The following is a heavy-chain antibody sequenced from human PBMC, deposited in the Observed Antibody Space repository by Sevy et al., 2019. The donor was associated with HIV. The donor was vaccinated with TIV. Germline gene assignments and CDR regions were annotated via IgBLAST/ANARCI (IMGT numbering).Heavy chain of an antibody. J-gene: IGHJ6*02. V-gene: IGHV3-30-3*01. D-gene: IGHD6-6*01. Sequence: GGSLRLSCAASGFTFSSYAMHWVRQAPGKGLEWVAVISYDGSNKYYADSVKGRFTISRDNSKNTLYLQMNSLRAEDTAVYYCASGSSSPVEPDYYYYGMDVWGQGTTVTVSS. CDR2: ISYDGSNK. CDR1: GFTFSSYA. CDR3: ASGSSSPVEPDYYYYGMDV.